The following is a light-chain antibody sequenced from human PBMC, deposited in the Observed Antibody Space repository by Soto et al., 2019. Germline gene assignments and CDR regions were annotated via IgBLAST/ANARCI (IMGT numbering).Light chain of an antibody. CDR2: EVN. CDR1: SSDVGDYNY. V-gene: IGLV2-8*01. J-gene: IGLJ2*01. CDR3: SSYAGTKVV. Sequence: QSVLTQPPSASGSPGQSVTISCTGTSSDVGDYNYVSWYQQHPGKAPKLMIYEVNKRPSGVPDRFSGSKSGNTASLTVSGLQAEDEADYYCSSYAGTKVVFGGGTQLTVL.